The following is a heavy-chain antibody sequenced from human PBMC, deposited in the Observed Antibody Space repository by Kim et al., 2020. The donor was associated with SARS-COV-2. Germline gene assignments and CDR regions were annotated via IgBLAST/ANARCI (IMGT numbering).Heavy chain of an antibody. CDR2: ST. CDR3: ARREGFGELR. V-gene: IGHV4-39*01. J-gene: IGHJ4*02. D-gene: IGHD3-10*01. Sequence: STYYNPSLTSRVTISVDTSKNQFSLKLSSVTAADTAVYYCARREGFGELRRGQGTLVTVSS.